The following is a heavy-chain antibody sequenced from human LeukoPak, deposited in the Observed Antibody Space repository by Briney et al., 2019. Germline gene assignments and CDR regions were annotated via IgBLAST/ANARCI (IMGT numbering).Heavy chain of an antibody. CDR3: GRHRSGSGTYFIDY. V-gene: IGHV3-7*01. J-gene: IGHJ4*02. CDR1: GFTFSSYS. CDR2: MKKDGSET. Sequence: SGGSLRLSCVVSGFTFSSYSTIWVRQAPGKGLQWVANMKKDGSETKYAESVKGRFTISRDNTKNSLYLQVNSLRAEDTAVYYCGRHRSGSGTYFIDYWGQGTLVSVSS. D-gene: IGHD3-10*01.